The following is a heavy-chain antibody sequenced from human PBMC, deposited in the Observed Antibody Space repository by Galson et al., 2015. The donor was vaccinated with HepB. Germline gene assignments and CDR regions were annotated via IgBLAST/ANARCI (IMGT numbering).Heavy chain of an antibody. CDR1: GFTFSSYS. Sequence: SLRLSCAASGFTFSSYSMNWVRQAPGKGLEWVSYISSSSTTIYYADSVKGRFTISRDNAKNSLYLQMNSLRDEDTAVYYCAGDWMGQKGLRSQDAFDFWGQGTMVTVSS. D-gene: IGHD5-12*01. CDR2: ISSSSTTI. CDR3: AGDWMGQKGLRSQDAFDF. V-gene: IGHV3-48*02. J-gene: IGHJ3*01.